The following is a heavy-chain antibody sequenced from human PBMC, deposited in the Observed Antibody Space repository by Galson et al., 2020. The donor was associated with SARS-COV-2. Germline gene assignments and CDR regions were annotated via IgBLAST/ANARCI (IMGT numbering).Heavy chain of an antibody. CDR1: GYTFTGYY. CDR2: INPNSGGT. V-gene: IGHV1-2*02. D-gene: IGHD2-15*01. CDR3: ARTPRARVDIVVVVAQYYFDY. Sequence: ASVKVSCKASGYTFTGYYMHWVRQAPGQGLEWMGWINPNSGGTNYAQKFQGRVTMTRDTSISTAYMELSRLRSDDTAMYYCARTPRARVDIVVVVAQYYFDYWGQGTLVTVSS. J-gene: IGHJ4*02.